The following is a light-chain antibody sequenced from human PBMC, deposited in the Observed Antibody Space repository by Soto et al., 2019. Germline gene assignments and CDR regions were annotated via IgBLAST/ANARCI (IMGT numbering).Light chain of an antibody. J-gene: IGLJ3*02. V-gene: IGLV8-61*01. CDR2: STN. Sequence: QTVVTQESSFSVSPGGTVTLTCGLSSGSVSTSYYPTWYQQTPGQAPRTLIYSTNTRSSGVPDRFSGSILGNKAALTITRAQADDECVYYCVLEGGVFGGGTKVTVL. CDR1: SGSVSTSYY. CDR3: VLEGGV.